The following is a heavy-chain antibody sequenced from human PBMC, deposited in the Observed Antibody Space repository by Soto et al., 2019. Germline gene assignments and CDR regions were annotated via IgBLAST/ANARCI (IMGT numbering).Heavy chain of an antibody. J-gene: IGHJ4*02. CDR1: GFMFSDYA. CDR3: AILSN. V-gene: IGHV3-23*03. D-gene: IGHD6-6*01. Sequence: PGGSLRLSCAASGFMFSDYAMTWVRQAPGKGLEWVSIIYSDGTTSYADSVKGRFTISRDNFKNTLHLQMNSLRAEDTAVYYCAILSNWGQGTLVTVSS. CDR2: IYSDGTT.